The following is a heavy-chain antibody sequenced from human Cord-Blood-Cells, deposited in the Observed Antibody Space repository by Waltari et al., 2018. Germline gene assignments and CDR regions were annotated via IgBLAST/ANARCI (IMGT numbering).Heavy chain of an antibody. V-gene: IGHV1-2*02. CDR2: TNPNSGGT. CDR3: ARDPFDSSGYYGAFDI. D-gene: IGHD3-22*01. J-gene: IGHJ3*02. Sequence: QVQLVQSGAEVKKPGASVKVSCKASGYTFTGYYMHWVRQAPGQGLEWMGWTNPNSGGTNYAQKFQGRVTMTRDTSISTAYMELSRLRSDDTAVYYCARDPFDSSGYYGAFDIWGQGTMVTVSS. CDR1: GYTFTGYY.